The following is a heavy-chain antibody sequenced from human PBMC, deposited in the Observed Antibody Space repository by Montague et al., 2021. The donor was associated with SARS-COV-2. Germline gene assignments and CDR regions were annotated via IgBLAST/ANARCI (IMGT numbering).Heavy chain of an antibody. CDR2: IYWTGYT. CDR1: GGSISSYY. Sequence: SETLSLTCTVSGGSISSYYWSWIRQPPGKGLEWIGYIYWTGYTNNSPSLKSRVSLSVDTSKNQFYLTLSSVTAADTAIYYCARDASSGYFDAIDIWGQGTMVTVSS. CDR3: ARDASSGYFDAIDI. J-gene: IGHJ3*02. V-gene: IGHV4-59*01. D-gene: IGHD5-12*01.